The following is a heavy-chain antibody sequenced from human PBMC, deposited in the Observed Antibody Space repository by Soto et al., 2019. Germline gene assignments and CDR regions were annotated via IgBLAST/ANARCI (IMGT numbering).Heavy chain of an antibody. D-gene: IGHD4-4*01. J-gene: IGHJ4*02. V-gene: IGHV4-31*03. CDR2: LYDNENS. CDR1: GASIRSGGYY. Sequence: QVQLQESGPRLVKPSQTLSLTCTVSGASIRSGGYYWTWVRQHPVKALAWIGYLYDNENSDTNPSLKSRVTISVDTSKNHFSLTLSSVTAEDTAVYFCACGTTAAHFDYWGPGTLVTVSS. CDR3: ACGTTAAHFDY.